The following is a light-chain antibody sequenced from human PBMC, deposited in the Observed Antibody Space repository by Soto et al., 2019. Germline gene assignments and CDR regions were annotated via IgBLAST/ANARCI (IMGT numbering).Light chain of an antibody. CDR3: QQYSDASWT. CDR1: QRISRR. J-gene: IGKJ1*01. CDR2: DAS. Sequence: DTQMTPSPSTLSASVGDRVTITCRASQRISRRLAWYQQKPGQAPKLLIYDASTLESGVPSRFSGSGSGTEFSLTISSLQPDDVATFYCQQYSDASWTFGLGTKVEF. V-gene: IGKV1-5*01.